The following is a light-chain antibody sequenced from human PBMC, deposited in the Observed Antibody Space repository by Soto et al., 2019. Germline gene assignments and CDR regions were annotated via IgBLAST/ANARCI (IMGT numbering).Light chain of an antibody. Sequence: EIVLTQSPGTLSLSPGERATLSCRASQSVSSSYLAWYQQKPGQAPRLLIYGASSRATGIPDRFSGSGSATDFTLTISRLDPEDFAVYYCQQYGSSTLTFGGGSKVEIK. CDR3: QQYGSSTLT. CDR2: GAS. V-gene: IGKV3-20*01. CDR1: QSVSSSY. J-gene: IGKJ4*01.